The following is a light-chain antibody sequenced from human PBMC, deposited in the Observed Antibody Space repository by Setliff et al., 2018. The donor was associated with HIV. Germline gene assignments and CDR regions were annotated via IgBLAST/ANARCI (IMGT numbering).Light chain of an antibody. CDR3: TSYTSSYTLV. CDR2: EVS. CDR1: SSDVGGYNY. Sequence: QSVLTQPASVSGSPGQSITISCTGTSSDVGGYNYVSWYQQHPGKAPKVMIYEVSNRPSGVSNRFSGSKSGNTASLTISGLQAEDEADYHCTSYTSSYTLVVGTVTKVTVL. J-gene: IGLJ1*01. V-gene: IGLV2-14*01.